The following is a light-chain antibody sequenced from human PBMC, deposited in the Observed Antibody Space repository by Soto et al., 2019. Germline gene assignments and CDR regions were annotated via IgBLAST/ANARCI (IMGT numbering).Light chain of an antibody. Sequence: IQVNKSASTLSGSVGDRVTITCRASQTISSWLAWYQQKPGKAPKLLIYKASTLKSGVPSRFSGSGSGTEFTLTISSLQPDDVATYYCQHYNSYSEAFGQGTKVDIK. V-gene: IGKV1-5*03. CDR3: QHYNSYSEA. CDR2: KAS. CDR1: QTISSW. J-gene: IGKJ1*01.